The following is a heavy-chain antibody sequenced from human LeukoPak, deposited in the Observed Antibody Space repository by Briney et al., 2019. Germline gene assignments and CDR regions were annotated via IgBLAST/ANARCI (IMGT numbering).Heavy chain of an antibody. CDR1: GGSISSYY. CDR2: IYYSGST. D-gene: IGHD3-22*01. CDR3: ARVQYYYDSSGPGPVDI. Sequence: PSETLSLTCTVSGGSISSYYWSWIRQPPGKGLEWIGYIYYSGSTNYNPSLKSRVTISVDTSKNQFSLKLSSVTAADTAVYYCARVQYYYDSSGPGPVDIWGQGTMVTVSS. J-gene: IGHJ3*02. V-gene: IGHV4-59*08.